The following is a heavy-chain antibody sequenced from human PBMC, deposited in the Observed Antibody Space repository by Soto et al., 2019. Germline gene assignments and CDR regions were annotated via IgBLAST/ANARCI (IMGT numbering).Heavy chain of an antibody. Sequence: QVHLVQSGAEVKKPGSSVKVSCKASGGTFSSYAINWVRQAPGQGIEWMGGIIPIFGTTNYAQKFQGRVTITADESTSTAYMELSSLRSEDTSLYYCARGYCSGGSCYAEQPYYYFDYWGQGTLVTVSS. V-gene: IGHV1-69*01. CDR3: ARGYCSGGSCYAEQPYYYFDY. CDR2: IIPIFGTT. J-gene: IGHJ4*02. CDR1: GGTFSSYA. D-gene: IGHD2-15*01.